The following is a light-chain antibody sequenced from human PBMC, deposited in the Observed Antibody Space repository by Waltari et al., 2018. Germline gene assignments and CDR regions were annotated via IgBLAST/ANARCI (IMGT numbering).Light chain of an antibody. J-gene: IGLJ3*02. CDR2: YVS. Sequence: QSALTQPVSVSGSPGQSFTISSTGTSNNVGDYNLVSWFQHHPYQAPKLLIFYVSKRPSGVSNRFSGSKSGNTASLTISGLQTEDEADYYCCSYSTGGSWMFGGGTKLTVL. CDR3: CSYSTGGSWM. V-gene: IGLV2-23*02. CDR1: SNNVGDYNL.